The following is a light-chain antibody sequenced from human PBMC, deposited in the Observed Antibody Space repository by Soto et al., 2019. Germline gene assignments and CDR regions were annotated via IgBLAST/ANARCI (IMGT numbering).Light chain of an antibody. V-gene: IGKV3-11*01. CDR1: QSVSSN. Sequence: EIVFTQSPGTLSLSPGERATLSCRASQSVSSNLAWYQQKPGQPPRLLIYGASTRATGVPARFSGSGSGTDFTLTISSLEPEDFAVYYCHQRSNWPPDTFGQGTRLEIK. J-gene: IGKJ5*01. CDR3: HQRSNWPPDT. CDR2: GAS.